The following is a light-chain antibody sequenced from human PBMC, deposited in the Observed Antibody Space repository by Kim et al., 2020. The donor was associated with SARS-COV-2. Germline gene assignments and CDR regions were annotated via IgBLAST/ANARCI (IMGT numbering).Light chain of an antibody. J-gene: IGLJ1*01. V-gene: IGLV2-11*01. CDR3: CSYAGSPSYV. CDR1: SSDVGGYNY. Sequence: GQSVTISCPGTSSDVGGYNYVSWYQQHPGKAPKLMIYDVSKRPSGVPDRFSGSKSGNTASLTISGLQAEDEADYYCCSYAGSPSYVFGTGTKVTVL. CDR2: DVS.